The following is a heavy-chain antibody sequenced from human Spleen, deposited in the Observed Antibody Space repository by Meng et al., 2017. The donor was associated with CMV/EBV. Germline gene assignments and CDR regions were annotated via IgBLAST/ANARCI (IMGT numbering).Heavy chain of an antibody. CDR3: ATDSGNYCFDY. CDR1: GFTVNIAS. CDR2: VYNSGNT. Sequence: LSLTCVASGFTVNIASMSWVRQAPGKGLEWLSVVYNSGNTHYLDSVKGRFTISRDNSQSTLFLQMNNLRPEDTAVYYCATDSGNYCFDYWGQGTLVTVSS. V-gene: IGHV3-66*02. D-gene: IGHD1-26*01. J-gene: IGHJ4*02.